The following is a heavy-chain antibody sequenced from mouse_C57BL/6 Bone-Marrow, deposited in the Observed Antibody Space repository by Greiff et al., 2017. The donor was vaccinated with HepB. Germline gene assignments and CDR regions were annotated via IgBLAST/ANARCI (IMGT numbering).Heavy chain of an antibody. CDR1: GYTFTSYW. CDR2: IYPGSGNT. D-gene: IGHD1-1*01. CDR3: ARGDYYSSCAFAY. J-gene: IGHJ3*01. V-gene: IGHV1-55*01. Sequence: QVQLQQPGAELVKPGASVKMSCKASGYTFTSYWITWVKQRPGQGLEWIGDIYPGSGNTNYNEKFKSKATLTVDTSSSTAYMQLSSLTSEDSAVYYCARGDYYSSCAFAYWGQGTLVTVSA.